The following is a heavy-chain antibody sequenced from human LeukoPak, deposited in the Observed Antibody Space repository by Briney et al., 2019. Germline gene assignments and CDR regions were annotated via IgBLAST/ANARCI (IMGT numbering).Heavy chain of an antibody. CDR1: GGTFSSYA. Sequence: SVKVSCKASGGTFSSYAISWVRQAPEQGLEWMGGIIPILGTANYAQKFQGRVTITADESTSTAYMELSSLRSEDTAVYYCARNKNAAYYCDSSGFDYWGQGTLVTVSS. CDR2: IIPILGTA. V-gene: IGHV1-69*13. D-gene: IGHD3-22*01. CDR3: ARNKNAAYYCDSSGFDY. J-gene: IGHJ4*02.